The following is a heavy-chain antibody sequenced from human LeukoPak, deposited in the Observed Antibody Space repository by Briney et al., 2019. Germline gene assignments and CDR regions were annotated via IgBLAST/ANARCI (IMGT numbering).Heavy chain of an antibody. V-gene: IGHV1-46*01. J-gene: IGHJ4*02. D-gene: IGHD1-26*01. CDR2: INPSGGST. CDR3: ARSDSSGSYPTY. CDR1: GYTFTSYY. Sequence: ASVKVSCKASGYTFTSYYLHWVRQAPGQGLEWMGIINPSGGSTSYAQKFQGRVTITRNTSISTAYMELSSLRSEDTAVYYCARSDSSGSYPTYWGQGTLVTVSS.